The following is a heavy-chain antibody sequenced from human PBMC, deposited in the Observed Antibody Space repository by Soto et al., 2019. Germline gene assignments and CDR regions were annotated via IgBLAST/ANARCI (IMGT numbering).Heavy chain of an antibody. CDR2: ISRSGDST. J-gene: IGHJ4*01. CDR1: GFTFSSYA. V-gene: IGHV3-23*01. D-gene: IGHD6-19*01. CDR3: AKTYKFNPQSSGWANRFDY. Sequence: EVQLLESGGGLVQPGGSLRLSCAASGFTFSSYAMTWVRQAPGKGLEWVSTISRSGDSTYYRDSVKGRFTISRDNSKNTGYLQMNSLRAEDTAGYYCAKTYKFNPQSSGWANRFDYWGHGTLVTVSS.